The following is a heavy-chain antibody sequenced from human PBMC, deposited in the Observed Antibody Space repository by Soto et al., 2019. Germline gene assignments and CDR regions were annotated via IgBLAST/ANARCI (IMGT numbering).Heavy chain of an antibody. D-gene: IGHD1-26*01. CDR3: ARDREMALYYFTY. Sequence: GGSLRLSCAASGFTVSSNYMSWVRQAPGKGLEWVSVIYSGGSTYYADSVKGRFTISRDNSKNTLYLQMNSLRAEDTAVYYCARDREMALYYFTYWGQGTLVTVSS. CDR1: GFTVSSNY. CDR2: IYSGGST. J-gene: IGHJ4*02. V-gene: IGHV3-53*01.